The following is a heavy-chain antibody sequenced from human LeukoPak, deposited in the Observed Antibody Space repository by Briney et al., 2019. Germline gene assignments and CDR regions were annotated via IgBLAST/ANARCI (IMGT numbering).Heavy chain of an antibody. CDR3: ARGGGMATTPVDY. CDR2: INHSGST. CDR1: GGSFSGYY. D-gene: IGHD5-24*01. J-gene: IGHJ4*02. Sequence: SETLSLTCAVYGGSFSGYYWSWIRQPPGKGLEWIGEINHSGSTNYNPSLKSRVTISVDTSKSQFSLKLSSVTAADTAVYYCARGGGMATTPVDYWGQGTLVTVSS. V-gene: IGHV4-34*01.